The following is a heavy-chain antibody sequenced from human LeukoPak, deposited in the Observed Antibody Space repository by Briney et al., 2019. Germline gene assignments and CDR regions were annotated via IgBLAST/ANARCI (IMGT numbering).Heavy chain of an antibody. V-gene: IGHV4-59*01. D-gene: IGHD4-17*01. CDR2: IYYSGST. J-gene: IGHJ5*02. Sequence: SETLSLTCTVSGGSMSSYYWSWIRQPPGKGLEWIAYIYYSGSTNYNPSLKSRVTMSVDTSKNQFSLKLSSVTAADTAVYYCARALTVTHVGVWFDPWGQGTLVTVSS. CDR1: GGSMSSYY. CDR3: ARALTVTHVGVWFDP.